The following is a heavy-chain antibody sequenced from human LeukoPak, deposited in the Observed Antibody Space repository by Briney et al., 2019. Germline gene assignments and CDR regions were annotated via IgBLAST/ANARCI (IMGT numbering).Heavy chain of an antibody. CDR1: GFTFSSYW. CDR2: IKQDGSEK. J-gene: IGHJ4*02. D-gene: IGHD3-9*01. Sequence: GGSLRLSCAASGFTFSSYWMSWVRQAPGKGLEWVANIKQDGSEKYYVDSVKGRFTISRDNAKNSLYLQMNSLRAEDTAVYYCARTLYYDISTGYSPTPYYFDYWGQGTLVTVSS. V-gene: IGHV3-7*03. CDR3: ARTLYYDISTGYSPTPYYFDY.